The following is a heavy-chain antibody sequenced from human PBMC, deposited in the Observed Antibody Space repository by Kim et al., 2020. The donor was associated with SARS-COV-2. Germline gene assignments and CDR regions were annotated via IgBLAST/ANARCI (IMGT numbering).Heavy chain of an antibody. CDR2: ISGSGIST. CDR3: VSRGGAPFDI. D-gene: IGHD2-21*01. CDR1: GFTFTSNA. Sequence: GGSLRLSCAASGFTFTSNAVSWVRQAPGKGLEWVSAISGSGISTNYADSVKGRFTISRDNSKNTLYLQMNSLRAEDTAVYYCVSRGGAPFDIWGQGTMVIVSS. J-gene: IGHJ3*02. V-gene: IGHV3-23*01.